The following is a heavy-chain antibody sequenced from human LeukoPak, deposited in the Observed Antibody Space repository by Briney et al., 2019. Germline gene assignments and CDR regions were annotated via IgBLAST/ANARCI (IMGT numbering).Heavy chain of an antibody. D-gene: IGHD2-15*01. CDR2: IYDSGST. Sequence: SETLSLTCAVSGGSISSSNWWSWVRQPPGKGLEWIGYIYDSGSTYYNPSLKSRITISVDTSENRFSLKLSSVTATDTAVYYCARDCSGGSCYGAFDIWGQGTMVTVSS. J-gene: IGHJ3*02. CDR3: ARDCSGGSCYGAFDI. CDR1: GGSISSSNW. V-gene: IGHV4-4*02.